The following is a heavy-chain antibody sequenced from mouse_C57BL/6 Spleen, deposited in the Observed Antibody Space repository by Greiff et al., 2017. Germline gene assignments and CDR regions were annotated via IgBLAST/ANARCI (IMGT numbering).Heavy chain of an antibody. CDR1: GYTFTDYY. J-gene: IGHJ2*01. V-gene: IGHV1-26*01. Sequence: VQLQQSGPELVTPGASVKISCKASGYTFTDYYMNWVKQSHGKSLEWIGDINPNNGGTSYNQKFKGKATLTVDKSSSTAYMELRSLTSEDSAVYYGAREGLYYFAYWGQGTPVTVSA. CDR3: AREGLYYFAY. CDR2: INPNNGGT.